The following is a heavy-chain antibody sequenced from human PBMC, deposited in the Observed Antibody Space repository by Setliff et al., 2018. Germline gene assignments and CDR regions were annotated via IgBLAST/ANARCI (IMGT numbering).Heavy chain of an antibody. CDR1: GDPMSSRRYY. CDR3: ARTGTYRYFDY. D-gene: IGHD1-1*01. J-gene: IGHJ4*02. CDR2: IYTSWST. V-gene: IGHV4-61*09. Sequence: KPSETLSLTCTVSGDPMSSRRYYWAWIRQPAGKGLEWIGQIYTSWSTNYNPSLKSRVTISLDTSNNQFSLSLSSVTAADTAVYYCARTGTYRYFDYWGQGTRVTVSS.